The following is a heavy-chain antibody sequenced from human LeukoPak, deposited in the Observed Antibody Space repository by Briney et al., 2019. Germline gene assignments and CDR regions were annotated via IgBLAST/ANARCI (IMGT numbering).Heavy chain of an antibody. CDR3: ARGRVGGAN. CDR2: IYYSGTT. Sequence: SETLSLTCTVSGGSISSGDYYWSWIRQPPGKGLEWIGSIYYSGTTNYNPSLKSRVTISVDTSQNRFSLKLSSVTTADTALYYCARGRVGGANWGQGTLVTVSS. D-gene: IGHD4-23*01. CDR1: GGSISSGDYY. V-gene: IGHV4-61*08. J-gene: IGHJ4*02.